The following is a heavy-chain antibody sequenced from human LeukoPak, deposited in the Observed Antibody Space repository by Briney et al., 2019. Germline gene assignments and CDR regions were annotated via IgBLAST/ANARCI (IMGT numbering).Heavy chain of an antibody. V-gene: IGHV3-48*02. J-gene: IGHJ3*02. CDR1: GFTFSRYS. D-gene: IGHD3-16*01. Sequence: GGSLRLSCAASGFTFSRYSMIWVRQAPGKGLEWVSYISSSSSTIHYADSLKGRFTISRDNAKNSLYLQMNSLRDEDTAVYYCAKDREYSYVYDAFDIWGQGTLVTVSS. CDR3: AKDREYSYVYDAFDI. CDR2: ISSSSSTI.